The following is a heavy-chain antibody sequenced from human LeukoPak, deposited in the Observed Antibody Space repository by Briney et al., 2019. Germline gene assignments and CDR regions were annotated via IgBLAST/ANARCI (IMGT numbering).Heavy chain of an antibody. J-gene: IGHJ4*02. Sequence: PGGSLRLSCAASGFTFDDYAMDWVRHAPGKGLEWVSLITGDGRNTYYADSVEGRFTISRDNSKNSLYLQMNSLRIEDTAFYYCAKPRGSGWFPFDYWGQRTLVTVSS. CDR3: AKPRGSGWFPFDY. CDR2: ITGDGRNT. D-gene: IGHD6-19*01. CDR1: GFTFDDYA. V-gene: IGHV3-43*02.